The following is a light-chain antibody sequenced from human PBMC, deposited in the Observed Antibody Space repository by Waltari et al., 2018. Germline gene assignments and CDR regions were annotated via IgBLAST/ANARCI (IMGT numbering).Light chain of an antibody. J-gene: IGKJ1*01. CDR2: GAS. V-gene: IGKV3-20*01. CDR3: QHNVKLPVT. Sequence: VLTQSPRPLPLSPADRAPPSCRASQSVSRALVWYQQKPGQAPRLLVYGASTRAAGVPDRFSGSGSGTDFSLTISRLDPEDFAVYYCQHNVKLPVTFGQGTKVEI. CDR1: QSVSRA.